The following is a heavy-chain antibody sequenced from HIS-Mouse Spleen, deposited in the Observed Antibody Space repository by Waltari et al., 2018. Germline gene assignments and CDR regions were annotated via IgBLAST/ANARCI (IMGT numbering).Heavy chain of an antibody. CDR3: ARDGRQWLVDYYYGMDV. Sequence: SSYWMSWVRQAPGKGLEWVANIKQDGSEKYYVDSVKGRFTISRDNAKNSLYLQMNSLRAEDTAVYYCARDGRQWLVDYYYGMDVWGQGTTVTVSS. D-gene: IGHD6-19*01. CDR1: SSYW. CDR2: IKQDGSEK. J-gene: IGHJ6*02. V-gene: IGHV3-7*01.